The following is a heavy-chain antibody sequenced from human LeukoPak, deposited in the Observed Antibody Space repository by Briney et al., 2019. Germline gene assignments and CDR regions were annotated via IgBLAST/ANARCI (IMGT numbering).Heavy chain of an antibody. D-gene: IGHD2-15*01. V-gene: IGHV4-59*08. CDR2: IYYSGST. J-gene: IGHJ4*02. CDR1: GGSISSYY. CDR3: ARTGCSGGSCYSDY. Sequence: PSETLSLTCTVSGGSISSYYWSWIRQPPGKGLEWIGYIYYSGSTNYNPSLKSRVTISVDTSKNQFSLKLSSATAADTAVYYCARTGCSGGSCYSDYWGQGTLVTVSS.